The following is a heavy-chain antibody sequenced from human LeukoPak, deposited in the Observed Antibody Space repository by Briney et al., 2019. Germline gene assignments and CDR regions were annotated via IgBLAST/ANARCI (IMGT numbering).Heavy chain of an antibody. Sequence: SGTLSLTCTVSGGSISSSSYYWGWIRQPPGKGLEWIGSIYYSGSTYYNPSLKSRVTISVDTSKNQFSLKLSSVTAADTAVYYCARPQYSSGWPYYFDYWGQGTLVTVSS. D-gene: IGHD6-19*01. CDR2: IYYSGST. CDR1: GGSISSSSYY. CDR3: ARPQYSSGWPYYFDY. V-gene: IGHV4-39*01. J-gene: IGHJ4*02.